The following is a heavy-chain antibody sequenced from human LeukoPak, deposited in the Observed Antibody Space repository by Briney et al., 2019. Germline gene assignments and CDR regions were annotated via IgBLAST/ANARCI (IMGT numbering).Heavy chain of an antibody. D-gene: IGHD3-22*01. CDR3: ARQRLRGYYDSSGYYFDF. CDR2: IHYSGST. V-gene: IGHV4-59*08. CDR1: GGSISSYY. Sequence: SETLSPTCTVSGGSISSYYWNWIRQPPGKGLEWIANIHYSGSTNYDPSLKSRVTISVDTSNNQFSLNLSSVTAADTAVYYCARQRLRGYYDSSGYYFDFWGQGALVTVSS. J-gene: IGHJ4*02.